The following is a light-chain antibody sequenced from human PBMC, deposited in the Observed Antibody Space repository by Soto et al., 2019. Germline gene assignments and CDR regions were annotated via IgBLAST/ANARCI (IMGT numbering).Light chain of an antibody. CDR1: QSVSSNY. CDR2: GAS. V-gene: IGKV3-20*01. CDR3: QQYGSSAYT. J-gene: IGKJ2*01. Sequence: DIVLTQSPDTLSLSPGERATLSCRASQSVSSNYLAWYQQKPGQAPRLLIYGASTRATVIPDRFSGSGSGTDFTITISRLEPEDVAVYYCQQYGSSAYTFGQGTRLEI.